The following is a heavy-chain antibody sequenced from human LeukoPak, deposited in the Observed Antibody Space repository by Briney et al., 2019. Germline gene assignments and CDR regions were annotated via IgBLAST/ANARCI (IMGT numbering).Heavy chain of an antibody. D-gene: IGHD5/OR15-5a*01. Sequence: GASVKVSCKASGYGFTTYGISWVRQAPGQGLEWMGWISPYNGLTEYAQKFQGRVTMTTDTTTSTVPMDLRTLSSDDTAVYYCARDQVSHIMALYMDVWGEGTTVTVSS. J-gene: IGHJ6*03. CDR1: GYGFTTYG. V-gene: IGHV1-18*01. CDR2: ISPYNGLT. CDR3: ARDQVSHIMALYMDV.